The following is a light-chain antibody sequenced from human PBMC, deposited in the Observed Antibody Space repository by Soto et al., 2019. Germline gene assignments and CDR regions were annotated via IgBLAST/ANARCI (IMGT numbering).Light chain of an antibody. V-gene: IGLV4-60*03. Sequence: QSVLTQSSSASASLGSSVKLTCTLSSGHSSYIIAWHQQQPGKAPRYLMKLEGSGSYNKGSGVPDRFAGSSSGADRYLTISNLQSEDEADYSCETWGSNPHVVFCGGTELAV. CDR2: LEGSGSY. J-gene: IGLJ2*01. CDR3: ETWGSNPHVV. CDR1: SGHSSYI.